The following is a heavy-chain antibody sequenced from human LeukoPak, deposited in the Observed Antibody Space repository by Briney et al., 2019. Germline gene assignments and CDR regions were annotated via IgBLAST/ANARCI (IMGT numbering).Heavy chain of an antibody. CDR1: GGSISSSSYS. D-gene: IGHD3/OR15-3a*01. CDR3: ASKVTRTVDY. V-gene: IGHV4-39*07. CDR2: IYYSGST. Sequence: SETLSLTCAVSGGSISSSSYSWGWIRQPPGKGLEWIGSIYYSGSTYYNPSLKSRVTISVDTSKNQFSLKLSSVTAADTAVYYCASKVTRTVDYWGQGTLVTVSS. J-gene: IGHJ4*02.